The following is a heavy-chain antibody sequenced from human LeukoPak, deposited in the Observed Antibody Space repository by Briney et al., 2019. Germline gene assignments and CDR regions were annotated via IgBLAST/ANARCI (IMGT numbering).Heavy chain of an antibody. Sequence: PGRSLRLSCAASGFTFSSYAMHWVRQAPGKGLEWVAVISYDGSDKHYADSVKGRFTISRDNSKNTLYLQMNSLRAEDTAVYYCARVGGYRFGWVGPFDYWGQGTLVTVSS. J-gene: IGHJ4*02. CDR2: ISYDGSDK. D-gene: IGHD5-18*01. CDR3: ARVGGYRFGWVGPFDY. V-gene: IGHV3-30*04. CDR1: GFTFSSYA.